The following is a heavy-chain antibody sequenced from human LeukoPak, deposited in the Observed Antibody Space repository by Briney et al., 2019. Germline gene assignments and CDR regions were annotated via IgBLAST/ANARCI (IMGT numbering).Heavy chain of an antibody. V-gene: IGHV5-51*01. D-gene: IGHD5-24*01. CDR3: ASRKKGMATAGFDY. CDR1: GYSFTNYW. CDR2: IYPGDYDT. Sequence: GESLKISFKGSGYSFTNYWIGWVRQMPGKGLEWMGIIYPGDYDTRYSPSFQGQVTISAEKSISTAYLQWSSLKAPDTALNYCASRKKGMATAGFDYWGQGTLVTVSS. J-gene: IGHJ4*02.